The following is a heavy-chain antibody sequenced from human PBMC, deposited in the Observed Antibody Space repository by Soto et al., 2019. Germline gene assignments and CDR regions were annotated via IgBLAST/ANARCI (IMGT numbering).Heavy chain of an antibody. CDR1: GGAISSGDYY. CDR3: ARGNYYDSTHFDY. Sequence: SETLSLTCTVSGGAISSGDYYWSWIRQPPGKGLEWIGYIYYSGSTYYNPSLKSRVTISVDTSKNQFSLKLSSVTAADTAVYYCARGNYYDSTHFDYWGQGTLVTVSS. CDR2: IYYSGST. V-gene: IGHV4-30-4*01. D-gene: IGHD3-22*01. J-gene: IGHJ4*02.